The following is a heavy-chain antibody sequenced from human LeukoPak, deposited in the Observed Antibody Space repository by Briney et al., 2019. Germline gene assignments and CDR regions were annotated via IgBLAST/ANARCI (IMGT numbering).Heavy chain of an antibody. CDR2: ISGSGGST. CDR3: AKDGPPHYCSSTSCYERSRFDP. Sequence: GGSLRLSCAASGFTFSSYAMSWVRQAPGKGLEWVSAISGSGGSTYYADSVKGRFTISRDNSENTLYLQMNSLRAEDTAVYYRAKDGPPHYCSSTSCYERSRFDPWGQGTLVTVSS. V-gene: IGHV3-23*01. D-gene: IGHD2-2*01. J-gene: IGHJ5*02. CDR1: GFTFSSYA.